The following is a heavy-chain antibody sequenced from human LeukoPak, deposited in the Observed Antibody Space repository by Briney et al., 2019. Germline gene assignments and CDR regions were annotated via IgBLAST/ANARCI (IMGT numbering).Heavy chain of an antibody. V-gene: IGHV1-2*02. CDR1: GYTFTGYY. Sequence: ASVKVSCKASGYTFTGYYMHWVRQAPGQGLEWMGWINPNSGGTNYAQKFQGRVTMTRDTSISTAYMELSRLRSDDTAAYYCARVDYSNYDPMDVWGKGTTVTVSS. J-gene: IGHJ6*03. CDR3: ARVDYSNYDPMDV. D-gene: IGHD4-11*01. CDR2: INPNSGGT.